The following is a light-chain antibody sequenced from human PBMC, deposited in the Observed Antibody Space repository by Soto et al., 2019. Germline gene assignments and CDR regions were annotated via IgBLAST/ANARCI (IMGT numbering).Light chain of an antibody. Sequence: EIVLTQSPGTLSLSPGDRVNLSCRASQSVSSNYLAWYQQKPGQAPRLLIYSASSRATGIPDRFSGSGSGTDFTLTISRLEPEDFAVYYCQQYGGSPRVSFGGGTKVEIK. CDR3: QQYGGSPRVS. CDR2: SAS. J-gene: IGKJ4*01. V-gene: IGKV3-20*01. CDR1: QSVSSNY.